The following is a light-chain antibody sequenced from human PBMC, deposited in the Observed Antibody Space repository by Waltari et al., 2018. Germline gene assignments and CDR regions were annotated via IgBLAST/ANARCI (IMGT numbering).Light chain of an antibody. Sequence: DIQMTQSPSTLSASVGDRVIITCRARQSIKNWLAWYQQKPGKAPKLLIYKAASLKSGVPSSCSGSGYGTEFTLTISSLQPDDFATYYCQHYDGWPWTFGQGTKVEIK. J-gene: IGKJ1*01. CDR3: QHYDGWPWT. CDR1: QSIKNW. CDR2: KAA. V-gene: IGKV1-5*03.